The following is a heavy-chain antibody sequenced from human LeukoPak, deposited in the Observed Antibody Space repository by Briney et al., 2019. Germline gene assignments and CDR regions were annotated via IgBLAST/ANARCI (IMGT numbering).Heavy chain of an antibody. Sequence: SETLSLTCAVYGGSFSGYYWRWIRQPPGKGLEWIGEINHSGSTNYNPSLKSRVTISVDTSKTQFSLKLSSVTAADTAVYYCARTQDVLRREDDWGQGTLVTVSS. D-gene: IGHD3-3*01. J-gene: IGHJ4*02. V-gene: IGHV4-34*01. CDR3: ARTQDVLRREDD. CDR2: INHSGST. CDR1: GGSFSGYY.